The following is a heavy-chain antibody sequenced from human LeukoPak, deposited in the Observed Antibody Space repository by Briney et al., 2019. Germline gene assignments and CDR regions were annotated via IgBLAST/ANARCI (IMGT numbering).Heavy chain of an antibody. CDR1: GFTFSSYS. D-gene: IGHD3-16*01. V-gene: IGHV3-48*01. CDR3: ASESPLGFDI. CDR2: ISSDSSTI. Sequence: GGSLRLSCAASGFTFSSYSMNWVRQAPGKGLKWISYISSDSSTIYYADSVKGRFTISRDNAKNSLYLQMNSLRAEDTAVYYCASESPLGFDIWGQGTMVTVSS. J-gene: IGHJ3*02.